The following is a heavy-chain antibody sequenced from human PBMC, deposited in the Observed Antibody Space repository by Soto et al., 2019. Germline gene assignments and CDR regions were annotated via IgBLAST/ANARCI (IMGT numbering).Heavy chain of an antibody. CDR1: GFSFKNYG. CDR2: TSYDGSNE. J-gene: IGHJ1*01. D-gene: IGHD4-17*01. V-gene: IGHV3-30*18. Sequence: GGSLRLSCAASGFSFKNYGMHWVRQAPGKGLDWVAATSYDGSNEYYADSVKGRFTISRDNSKNTLYLQMNSLRPEDTALYYCANMAPFGDYVNSAYWGQGTLVTVSS. CDR3: ANMAPFGDYVNSAY.